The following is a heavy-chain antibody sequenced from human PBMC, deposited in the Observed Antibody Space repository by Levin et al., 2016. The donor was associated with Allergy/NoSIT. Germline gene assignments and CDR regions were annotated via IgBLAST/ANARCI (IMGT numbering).Heavy chain of an antibody. V-gene: IGHV4-30-4*08. CDR2: IYRSGST. J-gene: IGHJ4*02. CDR1: GGSISSGDYY. Sequence: SETLSLTCTVSGGSISSGDYYWNWIRQPPGKGLEWIGYIYRSGSTSYNPSLKSRLTISVDTSKNQFSLKLRSVTAADTAVYYCARDGEGYCRGGTCLMFDYWGQGTLVTVSS. D-gene: IGHD2-15*01. CDR3: ARDGEGYCRGGTCLMFDY.